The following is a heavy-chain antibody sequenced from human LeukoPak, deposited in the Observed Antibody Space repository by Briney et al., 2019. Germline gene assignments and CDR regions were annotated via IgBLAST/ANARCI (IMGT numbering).Heavy chain of an antibody. CDR3: ARVSYYDFWKTWGLFFDY. D-gene: IGHD3-3*01. V-gene: IGHV4-59*01. J-gene: IGHJ4*02. Sequence: SETLSLTCTVSGGSISSYYWSWIRQPPGKGLEWIGYIYYSGSTNYNPSLKSRVTISVDTSKNQFSLKLSSVTAADTAVYYCARVSYYDFWKTWGLFFDYWGQGTLVTVSS. CDR1: GGSISSYY. CDR2: IYYSGST.